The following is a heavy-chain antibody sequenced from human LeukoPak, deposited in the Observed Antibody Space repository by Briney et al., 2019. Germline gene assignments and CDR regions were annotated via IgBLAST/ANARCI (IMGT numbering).Heavy chain of an antibody. D-gene: IGHD3-9*01. J-gene: IGHJ4*02. V-gene: IGHV5-51*01. CDR2: IYPGDSDT. CDR3: ARVLRYFDWLFSL. Sequence: GESLKISCKGSGYSFTSYWIGWVRQMPGKGPEWMGIIYPGDSDTRYSPSFQGQVTISADKSISTAYLQWSSLKASDTAMYYCARVLRYFDWLFSLWGQGTLVTVSS. CDR1: GYSFTSYW.